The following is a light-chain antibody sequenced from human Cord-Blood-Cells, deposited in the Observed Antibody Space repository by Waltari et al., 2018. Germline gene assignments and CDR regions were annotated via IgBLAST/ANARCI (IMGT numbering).Light chain of an antibody. Sequence: QSVLTQPPSVSGAPGQRVTISCTGSNSNIGAGYDVHWYQQLPGTAPNLLIYGNSNRPSGVPDRFSGSKSGTSASLAITGLQAEDEADYYCQSYDSSLSGYVFGTGTKVTVL. V-gene: IGLV1-40*01. J-gene: IGLJ1*01. CDR3: QSYDSSLSGYV. CDR2: GNS. CDR1: NSNIGAGYD.